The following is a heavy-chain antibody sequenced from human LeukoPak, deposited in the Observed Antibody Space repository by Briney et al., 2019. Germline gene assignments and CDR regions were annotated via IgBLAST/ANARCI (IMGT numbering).Heavy chain of an antibody. CDR3: ARRMVRGLSEFDY. CDR1: GGSFSGYY. D-gene: IGHD3-10*01. CDR2: INHSGST. Sequence: SETLSLTCAVYGGSFSGYYWSWIRQPPGKGLEWIGEINHSGSTNYNPSLKSRVTISVDTSKNQFSLKLSSVTAADTAVYYCARRMVRGLSEFDYWGQGTLVTVSS. J-gene: IGHJ4*02. V-gene: IGHV4-34*01.